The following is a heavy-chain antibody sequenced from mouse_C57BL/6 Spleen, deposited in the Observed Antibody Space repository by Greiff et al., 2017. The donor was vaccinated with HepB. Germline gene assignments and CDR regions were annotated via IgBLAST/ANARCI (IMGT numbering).Heavy chain of an antibody. D-gene: IGHD2-4*01. CDR1: GYTFTSYW. Sequence: VQLQQSGAELVKPGASVKLSCKASGYTFTSYWMQWVKQRPGQGLEWIGEIDPSDSYTNYNQKFKGKATLTVDTSSSTAYMQLSSLTSEDSAVYYCARGGYDYDPAWFAYWGQGTLVTVSA. J-gene: IGHJ3*01. V-gene: IGHV1-50*01. CDR2: IDPSDSYT. CDR3: ARGGYDYDPAWFAY.